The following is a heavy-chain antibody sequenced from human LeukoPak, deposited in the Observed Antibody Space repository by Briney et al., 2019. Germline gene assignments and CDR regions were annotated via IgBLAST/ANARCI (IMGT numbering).Heavy chain of an antibody. J-gene: IGHJ6*02. CDR3: ARQVAVAGTSGPHYYGMDV. CDR1: GYSFTNYW. CDR2: IYPGDSDT. V-gene: IGHV5-51*01. D-gene: IGHD6-19*01. Sequence: KAGESLKISCKGSGYSFTNYWIAWVRQMPGKGLEWVGIIYPGDSDTRHSPSFQGQVTISADKSISTAYLQWSSLKASDTAMYYCARQVAVAGTSGPHYYGMDVWGQGTTVTVSS.